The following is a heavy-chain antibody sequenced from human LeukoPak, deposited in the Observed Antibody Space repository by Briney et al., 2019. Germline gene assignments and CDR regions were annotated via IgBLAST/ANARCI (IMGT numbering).Heavy chain of an antibody. J-gene: IGHJ1*01. CDR1: GSIFTKHW. V-gene: IGHV5-51*01. D-gene: IGHD6-19*01. CDR2: IFPGDSDT. Sequence: GASLKISCKGSGSIFTKHWIAWVRQLPGKGLKWMGIIFPGDSDTRYSPSFQGQVTISADKSISTAYLQWGSLKAWDTAMYYCTRGSGSYVHWGQGTLVTVSS. CDR3: TRGSGSYVH.